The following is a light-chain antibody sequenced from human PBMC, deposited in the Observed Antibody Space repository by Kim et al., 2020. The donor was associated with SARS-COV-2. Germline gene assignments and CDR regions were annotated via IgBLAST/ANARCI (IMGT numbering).Light chain of an antibody. V-gene: IGLV2-8*01. CDR3: SSYAGSNNPL. J-gene: IGLJ3*02. CDR1: SSVVGGYNY. Sequence: GPSVTISGTGTSSVVGGYNYVSWYQQHPGKAPKLMFYEVSKRPSGVPDRFSGSKSGNTASLTVSGLQAEDEADYYCSSYAGSNNPLFGGGTQLTVL. CDR2: EVS.